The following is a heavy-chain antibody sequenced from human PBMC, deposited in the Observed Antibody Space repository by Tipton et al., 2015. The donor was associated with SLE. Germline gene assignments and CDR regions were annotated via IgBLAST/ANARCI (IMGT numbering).Heavy chain of an antibody. J-gene: IGHJ4*02. D-gene: IGHD2-2*02. CDR1: GFNFYSYG. V-gene: IGHV3-30*02. CDR3: AKSLGYCSASSCYSALEY. Sequence: GSLRFSCAASGFNFYSYGMHWARQAPGKGLEWVALIQYDGSNQYYADSVKGRFTISRDNSKNMLFLQMNSLRAEDTAVYYCAKSLGYCSASSCYSALEYWGQGTLVTVSS. CDR2: IQYDGSNQ.